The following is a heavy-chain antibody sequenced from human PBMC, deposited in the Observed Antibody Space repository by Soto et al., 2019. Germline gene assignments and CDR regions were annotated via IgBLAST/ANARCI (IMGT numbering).Heavy chain of an antibody. CDR2: TRSKANSYTT. CDR3: ARAAY. CDR1: GFTFSDHY. Sequence: EVQLVESGGGLVQPGGSLRLSCAASGFTFSDHYMDWVRQAPGKGLEWVGRTRSKANSYTTEYAASVKGRFTISRDDSKNSLYLQMDSLKTEDTAVYYCARAAYWGRGTLVTVSS. V-gene: IGHV3-72*01. J-gene: IGHJ4*02.